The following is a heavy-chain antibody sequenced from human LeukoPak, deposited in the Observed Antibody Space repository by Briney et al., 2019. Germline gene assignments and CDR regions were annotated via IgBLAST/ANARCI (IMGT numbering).Heavy chain of an antibody. D-gene: IGHD5-18*01. CDR3: ATPRAGETWIQLSS. CDR1: GYTLTELS. CDR2: FDPEDGET. V-gene: IGHV1-24*01. J-gene: IGHJ4*02. Sequence: ASVKVSCKVSGYTLTELSMHWVRQAPGKGLEWMGGFDPEDGETIYAQKFQGRVTMTEGTSTDTAYMELSSLRSEDTAVYYCATPRAGETWIQLSSWGQGTLVTVSS.